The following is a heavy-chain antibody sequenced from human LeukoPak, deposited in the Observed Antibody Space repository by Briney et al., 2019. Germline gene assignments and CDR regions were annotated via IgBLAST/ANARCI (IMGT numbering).Heavy chain of an antibody. Sequence: SETLSLTWTVSGGSISSGGYYWSWIRQHPGKGLEWIGYIYYSGSTYYNPSLKSRVTISVDTSKNQFSLKLSSVTAADTAVYYCARVAGYSGRPKGYFDYWGQGTLVTVSS. V-gene: IGHV4-31*02. D-gene: IGHD5-12*01. CDR2: IYYSGST. CDR1: GGSISSGGYY. CDR3: ARVAGYSGRPKGYFDY. J-gene: IGHJ4*02.